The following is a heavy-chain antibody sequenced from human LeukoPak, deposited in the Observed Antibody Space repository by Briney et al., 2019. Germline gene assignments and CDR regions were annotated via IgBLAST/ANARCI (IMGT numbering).Heavy chain of an antibody. V-gene: IGHV3-74*01. D-gene: IGHD6-13*01. Sequence: GGSPRLSCAASGVTLSSYWMHWVRQAPGKGLVWVSRINSDGSSTSYADSVKGRFTISRDNAKNTLYLQMNSLRAEDTAVYYCARVAGGSSPYYFDYWGRGALVTVSS. CDR2: INSDGSST. CDR3: ARVAGGSSPYYFDY. J-gene: IGHJ4*02. CDR1: GVTLSSYW.